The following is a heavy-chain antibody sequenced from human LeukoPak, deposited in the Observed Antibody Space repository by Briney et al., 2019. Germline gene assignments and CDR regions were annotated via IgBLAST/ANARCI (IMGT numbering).Heavy chain of an antibody. V-gene: IGHV1-3*01. Sequence: ASVKVSRKASGYTFTSYAMHWVRQAPGQRLEWMGWINAGNGNTKYSQKFQGRVTITRDTSASTAYMELSSLRSEDTAVYYCAREERYYYDSSGYDYWGQGTLVTVSS. D-gene: IGHD3-22*01. CDR3: AREERYYYDSSGYDY. CDR1: GYTFTSYA. J-gene: IGHJ4*02. CDR2: INAGNGNT.